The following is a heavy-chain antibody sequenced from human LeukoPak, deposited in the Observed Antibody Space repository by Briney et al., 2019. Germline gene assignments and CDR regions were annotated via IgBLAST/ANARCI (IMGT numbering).Heavy chain of an antibody. V-gene: IGHV3-21*01. CDR2: ISSSSSYI. J-gene: IGHJ6*04. D-gene: IGHD3-10*02. Sequence: GGSLRLSCAASGFTFTSYNMNWVRQAPGKGLEWVSSISSSSSYIYYADSVKGRFTISRDNAKNSLYLQMNSLRAEDTAVYYCAELGITMIGGVWGKGTTVTISS. CDR3: AELGITMIGGV. CDR1: GFTFTSYN.